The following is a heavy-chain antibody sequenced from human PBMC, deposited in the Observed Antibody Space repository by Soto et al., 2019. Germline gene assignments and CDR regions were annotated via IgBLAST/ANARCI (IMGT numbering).Heavy chain of an antibody. V-gene: IGHV3-23*01. D-gene: IGHD6-13*01. CDR3: AKDPLIAAAGGGNWFDP. Sequence: EVQLLESGGGLVQPGGSLRLSCAASGFTFSSYAMSWVRQAPGKGLEWVSAISGSGGSTYYADSVKGRFTISRDNSKNPLYLQMNSLRAEVTAVYYCAKDPLIAAAGGGNWFDPWGQGTLVTVSS. J-gene: IGHJ5*02. CDR1: GFTFSSYA. CDR2: ISGSGGST.